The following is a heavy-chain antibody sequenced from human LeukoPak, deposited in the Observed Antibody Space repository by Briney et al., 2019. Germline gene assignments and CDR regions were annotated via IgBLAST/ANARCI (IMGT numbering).Heavy chain of an antibody. V-gene: IGHV3-11*04. Sequence: PGGSLRLPCAASGFTFSDYFMSWIRQAPGKGLEWLSHISSSGTGYYTDSVKGRATISRDNAKNSLYLQMNSLRAEDTAVYYCARPAYCGGNCYYFPDYWGQGTLVTVSS. CDR3: ARPAYCGGNCYYFPDY. CDR2: ISSSGTG. CDR1: GFTFSDYF. J-gene: IGHJ4*02. D-gene: IGHD2-21*02.